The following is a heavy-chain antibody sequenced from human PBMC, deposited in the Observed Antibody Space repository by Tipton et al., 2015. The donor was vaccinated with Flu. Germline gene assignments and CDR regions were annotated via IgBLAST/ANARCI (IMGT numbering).Heavy chain of an antibody. Sequence: QLVQSGGGLIQPGGSLRLSCAASGFNVSSNYMSWVRQAPGKGLEWVSLMYGGGAADYADSAKGRFTISRDSSKNTLYLQMDSLRVEDTAVYYCARKTDGARGDYWGQGTLVTVSS. D-gene: IGHD4-17*01. CDR3: ARKTDGARGDY. V-gene: IGHV3-53*01. CDR1: GFNVSSNY. J-gene: IGHJ4*02. CDR2: MYGGGAA.